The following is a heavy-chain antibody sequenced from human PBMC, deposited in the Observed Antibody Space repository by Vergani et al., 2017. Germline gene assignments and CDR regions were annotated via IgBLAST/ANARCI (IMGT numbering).Heavy chain of an antibody. D-gene: IGHD3-22*01. J-gene: IGHJ3*02. Sequence: QVQLQESGPGLVRPSQTLSPTFTVSGGPISSYYWSWILQPAGKGLEWIGRIYTSGSTNYNPSLKSRVTMSVDTSKNQFSLKLSSVTAADTAVYYCARVGYYDSSGKEAFDIWGQATMVTVSS. CDR1: GGPISSYY. CDR2: IYTSGST. CDR3: ARVGYYDSSGKEAFDI. V-gene: IGHV4-4*07.